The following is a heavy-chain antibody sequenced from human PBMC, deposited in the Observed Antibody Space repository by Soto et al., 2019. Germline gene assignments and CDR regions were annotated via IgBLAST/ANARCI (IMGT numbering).Heavy chain of an antibody. Sequence: GVSLRLSCAASGFTFSSYGMHWVRQAPGKGLEWVAVISYDGSNKYYADSVEGRFTISRDNSKNTLYLQMNSLRAEDTAVYYCAKGREIFGAVIPRDYYGMAVWCQGTTITGSS. CDR3: AKGREIFGAVIPRDYYGMAV. D-gene: IGHD3-3*01. J-gene: IGHJ6*02. V-gene: IGHV3-30*18. CDR2: ISYDGSNK. CDR1: GFTFSSYG.